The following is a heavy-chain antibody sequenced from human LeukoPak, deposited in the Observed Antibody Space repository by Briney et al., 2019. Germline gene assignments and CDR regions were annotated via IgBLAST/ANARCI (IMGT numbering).Heavy chain of an antibody. CDR1: GGSIRNYY. J-gene: IGHJ4*02. CDR2: IYYSGST. CDR3: ARAKYSSSWYFDDY. Sequence: PSETLSLTCTVSGGSIRNYYWSWIRQPPGKRLEWIGYIYYSGSTKYNPSLKSRVTISVDTSKNQFSLKLSSVTAADTAVYYCARAKYSSSWYFDDYWGQGTLVTVSS. V-gene: IGHV4-59*01. D-gene: IGHD6-13*01.